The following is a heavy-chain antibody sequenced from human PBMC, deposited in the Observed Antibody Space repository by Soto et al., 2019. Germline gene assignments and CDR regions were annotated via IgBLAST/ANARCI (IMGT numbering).Heavy chain of an antibody. CDR1: GYTLTELS. V-gene: IGHV1-24*01. CDR3: ASHLGYCSSTSCYFDY. J-gene: IGHJ4*02. Sequence: ASVKVSCKVSGYTLTELSMHWVRQAPGKGLEWMGGFDPEDGETIYAQKFQGRVTMTEDTSTDTAYMELSSLRSEDTAVYYCASHLGYCSSTSCYFDYWGQGTLVTVSS. CDR2: FDPEDGET. D-gene: IGHD2-2*01.